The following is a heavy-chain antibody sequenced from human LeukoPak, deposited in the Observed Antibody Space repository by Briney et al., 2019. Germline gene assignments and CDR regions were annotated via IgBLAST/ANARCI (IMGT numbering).Heavy chain of an antibody. CDR1: GGTFSSYA. CDR3: ARVFPGRGTEFDY. Sequence: SVKVSCKASGGTFSSYAISWVRQAPGQGLEWMGGIIPIFGTANYAQKFQGRVTITADESTSTAYMELSSLRSEDTAVYYCARVFPGRGTEFDYWGQGTLVTVSS. V-gene: IGHV1-69*13. CDR2: IIPIFGTA. D-gene: IGHD1-1*01. J-gene: IGHJ4*02.